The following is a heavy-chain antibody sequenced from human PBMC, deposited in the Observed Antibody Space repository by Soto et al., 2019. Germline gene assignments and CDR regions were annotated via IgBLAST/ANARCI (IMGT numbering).Heavy chain of an antibody. CDR3: ARQLWFGELFSYYYYMDV. CDR1: GGSISSSSYY. CDR2: IYYSGST. V-gene: IGHV4-39*01. J-gene: IGHJ6*03. Sequence: SETLSITCTVSGGSISSSSYYWGWIRQHPGKGLEWIGSIYYSGSTYYNPSLKSRVTISVDTSKNQFSLKLSSVTGADTAVYYCARQLWFGELFSYYYYMDVCGKGTTVTVSS. D-gene: IGHD3-10*01.